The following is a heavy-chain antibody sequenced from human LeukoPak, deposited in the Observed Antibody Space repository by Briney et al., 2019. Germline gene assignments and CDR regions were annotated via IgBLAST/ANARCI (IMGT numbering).Heavy chain of an antibody. J-gene: IGHJ5*02. D-gene: IGHD1-7*01. CDR2: IYYSGST. CDR1: GGFISSTSYY. Sequence: PSETLSLTCTVSGGFISSTSYYWGWIRQPPGKGLEWIGSIYYSGSTYYNPSLKSRVTISVDTSKNQFSLKLSSVTAADTAVYYCARLNWNYGYNWFDPWGQGTLVTVSS. CDR3: ARLNWNYGYNWFDP. V-gene: IGHV4-39*01.